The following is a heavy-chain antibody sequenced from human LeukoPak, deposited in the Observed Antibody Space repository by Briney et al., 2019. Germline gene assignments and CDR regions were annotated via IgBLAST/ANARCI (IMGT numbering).Heavy chain of an antibody. D-gene: IGHD6-19*01. Sequence: SSVKVSCKPSGGTFSSYAISWVRQAPGQGLEWMGGIIPIFGTARYEQKLQGRVTITTDESKSPAYLELSSLRSEDTAVYHCARAGSVYGSGWSANFDYWGQGTLVTVSS. J-gene: IGHJ4*02. CDR1: GGTFSSYA. CDR2: IIPIFGTA. CDR3: ARAGSVYGSGWSANFDY. V-gene: IGHV1-69*05.